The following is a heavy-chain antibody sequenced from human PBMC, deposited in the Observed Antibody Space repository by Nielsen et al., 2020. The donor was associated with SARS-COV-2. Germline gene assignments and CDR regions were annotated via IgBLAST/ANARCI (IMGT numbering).Heavy chain of an antibody. J-gene: IGHJ4*02. V-gene: IGHV1-18*01. CDR1: GYRFSSSG. Sequence: ASVKVSCKTSGYRFSSSGIGWVRQAPGQGLEWMGYISTYNGNTKYAQKVQGRVTMTTDTSTSTAYMELTSLRSDDTAVYYCARNFLTLGSGQRLVDYWGQGTLVTVSS. CDR2: ISTYNGNT. D-gene: IGHD3-10*01. CDR3: ARNFLTLGSGQRLVDY.